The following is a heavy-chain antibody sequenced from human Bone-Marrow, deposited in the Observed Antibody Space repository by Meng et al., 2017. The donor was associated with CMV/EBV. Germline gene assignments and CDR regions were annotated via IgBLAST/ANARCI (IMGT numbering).Heavy chain of an antibody. Sequence: GESLKISCVGSGFTFSNYWMSWIRQAPGKGLEWVAHIKTDGSERFHVDSVEGRFTISRDNAKNSVYLQMNYLRAEDTAVYYCARGYFDYWGQATLVTVSS. CDR3: ARGYFDY. J-gene: IGHJ4*02. CDR2: IKTDGSER. D-gene: IGHD3-9*01. V-gene: IGHV3-7*01. CDR1: GFTFSNYW.